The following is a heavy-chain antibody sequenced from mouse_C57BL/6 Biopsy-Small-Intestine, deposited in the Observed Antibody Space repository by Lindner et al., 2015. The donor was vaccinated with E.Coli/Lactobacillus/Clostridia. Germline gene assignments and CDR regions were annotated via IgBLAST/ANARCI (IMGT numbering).Heavy chain of an antibody. CDR2: INPNNGDT. J-gene: IGHJ3*01. V-gene: IGHV1-18*01. D-gene: IGHD2-2*01. CDR1: GYTFTDYY. CDR3: AREPKMVIPRPDDFDL. Sequence: SVKVSCKASGYTFTDYYMHWVRQAPGQGLEWMGWINPNNGDTFYAQKFQGRVTMTWDTSITTANTELSSLRSDDTAVYYCAREPKMVIPRPDDFDLWGQGTMVTVSS.